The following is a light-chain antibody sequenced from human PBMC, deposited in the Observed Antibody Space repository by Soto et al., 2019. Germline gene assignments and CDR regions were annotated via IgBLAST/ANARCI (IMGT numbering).Light chain of an antibody. CDR2: DAS. CDR3: QQYNSYSRT. Sequence: DIQMTQSPSTLSASVGDRVTITCRASESISSWLAWYQQKPGKGPKPLIYDASSLQSGVPPRFSGSGSGTEFTLTISSLQPDDFATYYCQQYNSYSRTFGQGTKVDIK. V-gene: IGKV1-5*01. J-gene: IGKJ1*01. CDR1: ESISSW.